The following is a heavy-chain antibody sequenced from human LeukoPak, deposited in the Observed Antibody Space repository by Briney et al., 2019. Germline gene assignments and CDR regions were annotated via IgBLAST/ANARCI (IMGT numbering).Heavy chain of an antibody. CDR3: ARGGVAAKYYFDY. D-gene: IGHD3-10*01. CDR2: IYDSGAA. V-gene: IGHV4-59*11. CDR1: GGSISPLY. Sequence: SETLSLTCTVSGGSISPLYWSWIRQPPGKGLEFIGYIYDSGAANYNPSRKSRVTLSVDTSKNQFSLKLSSVTAADTAVYYCARGGVAAKYYFDYWGQGTLVTVSS. J-gene: IGHJ4*02.